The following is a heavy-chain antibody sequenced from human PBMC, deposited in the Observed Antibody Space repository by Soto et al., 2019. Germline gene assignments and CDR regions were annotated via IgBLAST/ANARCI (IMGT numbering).Heavy chain of an antibody. D-gene: IGHD3-3*01. CDR1: GFTFNSYW. V-gene: IGHV3-7*05. CDR3: ARGYGIWSAYCVYFDP. Sequence: EVQLVESGGGLVQPGGSLRLSCAASGFTFNSYWMSWVRQAPGKGLEWVANIKQDGSEKYYVDSVKGRFTISRDNAKNSQYLQMNILRDEDTAVYYCARGYGIWSAYCVYFDPWGQGTLVTVSS. J-gene: IGHJ5*02. CDR2: IKQDGSEK.